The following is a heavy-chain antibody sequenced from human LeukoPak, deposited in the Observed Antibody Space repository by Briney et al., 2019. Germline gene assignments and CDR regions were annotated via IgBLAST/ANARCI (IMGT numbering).Heavy chain of an antibody. V-gene: IGHV3-74*01. Sequence: QPGGSLRLSCAASGFTLSSYWMHWVRQAPGKGLVWVSRINSDGSSTSYADSVKGRFTISRDNAKNTLYLQMNSLRAEDTAVYYCARAGYCSSTSCKDYYYYGMDVWGQGTTVTVSS. D-gene: IGHD2-2*01. CDR3: ARAGYCSSTSCKDYYYYGMDV. CDR1: GFTLSSYW. CDR2: INSDGSST. J-gene: IGHJ6*02.